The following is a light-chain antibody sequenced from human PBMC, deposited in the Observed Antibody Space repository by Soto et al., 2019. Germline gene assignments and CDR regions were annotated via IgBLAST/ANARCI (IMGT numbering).Light chain of an antibody. CDR1: SGHSSYA. J-gene: IGLJ2*01. CDR3: QTWVTGIQV. CDR2: LNSDGSH. Sequence: QPVLTKSPSASASLGASVKLTCTLSSGHSSYAIAWHQQRPEKGPRYLMKLNSDGSHSKGDGIPDRFSGSSSVAERYLTISSLQSEDEADYYCQTWVTGIQVFGGGTKLTVL. V-gene: IGLV4-69*01.